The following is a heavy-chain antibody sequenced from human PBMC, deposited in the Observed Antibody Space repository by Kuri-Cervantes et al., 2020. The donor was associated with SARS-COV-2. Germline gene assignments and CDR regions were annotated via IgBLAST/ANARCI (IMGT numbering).Heavy chain of an antibody. D-gene: IGHD5-24*01. Sequence: GGSLRLSCAASGFTSSSYAMSWVRQAPGKGLEWVSAISGSGGSTYYADSVKGRFTISRDNAKNSLYLQMNSLRAEDTAVYYCARMGRWLQLGYYYGMDVWGQGTTVTVSS. CDR1: GFTSSSYA. CDR2: ISGSGGST. V-gene: IGHV3-23*01. J-gene: IGHJ6*02. CDR3: ARMGRWLQLGYYYGMDV.